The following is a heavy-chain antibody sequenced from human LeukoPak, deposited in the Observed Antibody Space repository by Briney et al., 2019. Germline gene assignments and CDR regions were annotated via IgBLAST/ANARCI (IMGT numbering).Heavy chain of an antibody. V-gene: IGHV4-34*01. CDR2: IYYSEST. Sequence: PSETLSLTCAVYGGSFSGYYWGWIRQPPGKGLEWIGSIYYSESTYYNPSLKSRVTISVDTSKNQFSLKLSSVTAADTAVYYCARPVAKSLDDAFDIWGQGTMVTVSS. CDR3: ARPVAKSLDDAFDI. D-gene: IGHD5-12*01. J-gene: IGHJ3*02. CDR1: GGSFSGYY.